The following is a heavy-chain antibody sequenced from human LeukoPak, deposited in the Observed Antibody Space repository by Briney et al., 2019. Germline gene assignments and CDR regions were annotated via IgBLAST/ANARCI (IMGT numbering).Heavy chain of an antibody. V-gene: IGHV3-74*01. D-gene: IGHD7-27*01. J-gene: IGHJ4*02. CDR1: GFSIRGYW. Sequence: PGGSLRLSCSASGFSIRGYWMHWVRQAPGKGLMWVSRIKSDGSWTNYADSVRGRFTISRDNAKNTLFLQMVGLRAEDTAIYYCVRDGDAYAFDLWGQGILVTVSS. CDR2: IKSDGSWT. CDR3: VRDGDAYAFDL.